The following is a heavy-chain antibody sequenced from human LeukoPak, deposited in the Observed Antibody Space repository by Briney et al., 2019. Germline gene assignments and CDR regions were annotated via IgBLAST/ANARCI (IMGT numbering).Heavy chain of an antibody. J-gene: IGHJ4*02. CDR3: ATDSRITMVRGVIISVHRNGGFDY. CDR2: ISPSGGST. Sequence: ASVKVSCKAFGYTFTSNYMHWVRQAPGQGPEWMGVISPSGGSTTYAQKFQGRVTMTEDTSTDTAYMELSSLRSEDTAVYYCATDSRITMVRGVIISVHRNGGFDYWGQGTLVTVSS. V-gene: IGHV1-46*01. D-gene: IGHD3-10*01. CDR1: GYTFTSNY.